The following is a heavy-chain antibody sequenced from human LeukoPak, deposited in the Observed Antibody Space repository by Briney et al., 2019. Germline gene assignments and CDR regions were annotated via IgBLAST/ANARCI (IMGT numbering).Heavy chain of an antibody. CDR2: LYSGGKT. J-gene: IGHJ4*02. CDR1: GFTISSNY. D-gene: IGHD1-14*01. CDR3: VSTLGT. Sequence: PGGSLRLSCAASGFTISSNYMSWVRQAPGKGLEWVSILYSGGKTDYADPVKGRFTISRDNAKNTLYLEMNSLRADDTAVYYCVSTLGTGGQGTLVTVSS. V-gene: IGHV3-53*01.